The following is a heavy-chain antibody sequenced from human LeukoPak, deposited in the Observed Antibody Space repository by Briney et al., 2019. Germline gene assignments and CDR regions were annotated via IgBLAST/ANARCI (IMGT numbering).Heavy chain of an antibody. Sequence: SVKVSCKASGYTFTSYGISWVRQAPGQGLEWMGGIIPIFGTTNYAQKFQGRVTITADESTSTAYMELSNLRSEDTAVYYCARLIQPTSDYWGQGTLVTVSS. CDR2: IIPIFGTT. CDR1: GYTFTSYG. J-gene: IGHJ4*02. D-gene: IGHD5-18*01. V-gene: IGHV1-69*13. CDR3: ARLIQPTSDY.